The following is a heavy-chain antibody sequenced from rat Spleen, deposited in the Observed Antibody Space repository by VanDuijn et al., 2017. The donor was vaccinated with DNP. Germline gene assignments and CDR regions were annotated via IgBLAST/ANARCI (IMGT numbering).Heavy chain of an antibody. CDR1: GFTFSDHN. V-gene: IGHV5-7*01. Sequence: EVQLVESGGGLVQPGRSLKLSCAASGFTFSDHNMAWVRQAPKKGLEWVASISYEGSDTYYRDSVKGRFTISRDNAKSTLYLQLNSLRSEDTATYYCSSNPHVRTAAPFDYWGQGVMVTVSS. J-gene: IGHJ2*01. D-gene: IGHD3-8*01. CDR3: SSNPHVRTAAPFDY. CDR2: ISYEGSDT.